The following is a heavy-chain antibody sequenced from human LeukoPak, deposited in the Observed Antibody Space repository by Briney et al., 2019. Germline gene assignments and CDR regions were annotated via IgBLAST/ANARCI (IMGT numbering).Heavy chain of an antibody. J-gene: IGHJ4*02. D-gene: IGHD2-15*01. CDR2: IIPIFGTA. CDR1: GGTFSSYA. Sequence: SVKVSCKASGGTFSSYAISWVRQAPGQGLEWMGGIIPIFGTANYAQKSQGRVTITADKSTSTAYMELSSLRSEDTAVYYCASAELGYCSGGSCPRFDYWGQGTLVTVSS. CDR3: ASAELGYCSGGSCPRFDY. V-gene: IGHV1-69*06.